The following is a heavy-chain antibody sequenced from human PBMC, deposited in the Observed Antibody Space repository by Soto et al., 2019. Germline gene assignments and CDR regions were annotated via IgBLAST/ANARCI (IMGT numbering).Heavy chain of an antibody. J-gene: IGHJ4*02. CDR2: INHSGST. CDR3: ANRGPVEYYFAN. V-gene: IGHV4-34*01. Sequence: PSETLSLTCAVYGGSFSGYYWSWIRQPPGKGLEWIGEINHSGSTNYNPSLKSRVTISVDTSKNQFSLKLSSVTAADTAVYYCANRGPVEYYFANWGQGPRAPVS. D-gene: IGHD3-3*01. CDR1: GGSFSGYY.